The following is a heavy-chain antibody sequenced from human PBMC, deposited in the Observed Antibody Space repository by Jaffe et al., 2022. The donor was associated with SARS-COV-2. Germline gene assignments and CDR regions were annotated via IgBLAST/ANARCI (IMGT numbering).Heavy chain of an antibody. CDR3: ARGGPRNYDYVWGSYRYTGQSFDY. V-gene: IGHV4-59*01. J-gene: IGHJ4*02. CDR2: IYYSGST. Sequence: QVQLQESGPGLVKPSETLSLTCTVSGGSISSYYWSWIRQPPGKGLEWIGYIYYSGSTNYNPSLKSRVTISVDTSKNQFSLKLSSVTAADTAVYYCARGGPRNYDYVWGSYRYTGQSFDYWGQGTLVTVSS. D-gene: IGHD3-16*02. CDR1: GGSISSYY.